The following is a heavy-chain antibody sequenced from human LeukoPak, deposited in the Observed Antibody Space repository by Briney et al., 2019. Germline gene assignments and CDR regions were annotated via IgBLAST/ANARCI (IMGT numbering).Heavy chain of an antibody. CDR1: GGSISSGDYY. J-gene: IGHJ3*02. CDR2: IYYSGST. V-gene: IGHV4-30-4*08. D-gene: IGHD2/OR15-2a*01. CDR3: ARDRISAVVDAFDI. Sequence: SQTLSLTCTVSGGSISSGDYYWSWIRQPPGKGLEWIGYIYYSGSTYYNPSLKSRVTISVDTSKNQISLKLTSVTAADTAVYYCARDRISAVVDAFDIWGQGTMVTVSS.